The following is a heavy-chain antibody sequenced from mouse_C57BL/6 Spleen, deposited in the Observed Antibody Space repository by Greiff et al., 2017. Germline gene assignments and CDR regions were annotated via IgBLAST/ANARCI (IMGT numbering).Heavy chain of an antibody. J-gene: IGHJ4*01. D-gene: IGHD2-14*01. Sequence: VQLQQSVAELVRPGASVKLSCTASGFNIKNTYMHWVKQRPEQGLEWIGRIDPANGNTKYAPKFQGKATMTADTSSNTAYLQRSSLTSVDTAIYDGAGLCIYYRYDDGRDYWGQGTSVTVSS. V-gene: IGHV14-3*01. CDR2: IDPANGNT. CDR1: GFNIKNTY. CDR3: AGLCIYYRYDDGRDY.